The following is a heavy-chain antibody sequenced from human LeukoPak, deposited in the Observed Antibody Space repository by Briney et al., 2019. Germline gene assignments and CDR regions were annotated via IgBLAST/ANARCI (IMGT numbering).Heavy chain of an antibody. CDR1: GGSISSGSYY. Sequence: SRTLSLTCTVSGGSISSGSYYWSWIPQPAGQGRVWIGYIYYSGSTNYNPSLKSLVTISVNTSKNQFSLKLSSVTAADTAVYYCARVKSAKVNRNYRYFYYGGQRSLVTASP. J-gene: IGHJ4*02. CDR2: IYYSGST. V-gene: IGHV4-61*10. D-gene: IGHD1-7*01. CDR3: ARVKSAKVNRNYRYFYY.